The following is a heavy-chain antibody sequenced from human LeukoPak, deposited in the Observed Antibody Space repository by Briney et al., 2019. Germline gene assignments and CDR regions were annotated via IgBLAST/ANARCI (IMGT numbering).Heavy chain of an antibody. CDR2: IYTSGST. CDR1: GDAISNGLYY. V-gene: IGHV4-61*02. D-gene: IGHD6-13*01. Sequence: PSQTLSLTCTVSGDAISNGLYYWSWIRQPAGKGLEWIGRIYTSGSTKYNPSLRSRVTISVDTSKNQFSLKLSSVTAADTAVYYCARTTEAHSWRTRYYDYYMDVWGKGTTVTVSS. J-gene: IGHJ6*03. CDR3: ARTTEAHSWRTRYYDYYMDV.